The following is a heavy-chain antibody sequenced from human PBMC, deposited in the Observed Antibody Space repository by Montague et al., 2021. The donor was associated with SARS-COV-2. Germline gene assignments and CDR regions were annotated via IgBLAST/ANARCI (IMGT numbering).Heavy chain of an antibody. CDR3: ARGREQLGWFDP. Sequence: SDTLSLTCTVSCGSISSYYWSWIRQPPGKGLEWIGYMSYSGTTNYNPSLRSRLTMSIYTSKYQLSLTLSSLTATDAAVYYCARGREQLGWFDPWGQGTLVNVSS. J-gene: IGHJ5*02. V-gene: IGHV4-59*07. CDR2: MSYSGTT. CDR1: CGSISSYY. D-gene: IGHD7-27*01.